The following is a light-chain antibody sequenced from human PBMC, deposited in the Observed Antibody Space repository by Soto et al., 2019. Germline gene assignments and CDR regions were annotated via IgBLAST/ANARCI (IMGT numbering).Light chain of an antibody. CDR3: QQNSSLPIT. CDR2: SAS. J-gene: IGKJ5*01. Sequence: EIVLTQSPGTLSLSPGERATLSCRASQSLSGGYLAWFQRNPGQAPRLLIHSASSRATGIPDRFSGSGSGTDFTLTISRLEPEDFVVYYCQQNSSLPITFGQGTRLEIK. V-gene: IGKV3-20*01. CDR1: QSLSGGY.